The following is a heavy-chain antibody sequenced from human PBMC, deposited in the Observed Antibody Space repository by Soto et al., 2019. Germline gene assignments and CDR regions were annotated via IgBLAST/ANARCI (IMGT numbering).Heavy chain of an antibody. CDR2: INWNSGSI. J-gene: IGHJ4*02. V-gene: IGHV3-9*01. Sequence: EVQLVESGGGLVQPGRSLRLSCAASGFTFDDYAMHWVRQVPGKGLEWVSGINWNSGSIGYADSVKGRFAISRDNAKNSLHLHKNSLRAEDPAFYYCVHDENIYWYCGHVRNWGQGTLVNVSS. CDR3: VHDENIYWYCGHVRN. CDR1: GFTFDDYA. D-gene: IGHD2-8*02.